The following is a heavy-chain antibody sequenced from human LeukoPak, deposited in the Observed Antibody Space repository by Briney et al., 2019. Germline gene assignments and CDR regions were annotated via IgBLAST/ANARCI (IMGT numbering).Heavy chain of an antibody. CDR2: IYHSGST. D-gene: IGHD6-13*01. Sequence: SQTLSLTCTVSGGSISSGGYYWSWLRQPPGKGLEWIGYIYHSGSTYYNPSLKSRVTISVDRSKNQFSLKLSSVTAADTAVYYCVGSIAAAGMSTAFDIWGQGTMVTVSS. CDR1: GGSISSGGYY. CDR3: VGSIAAAGMSTAFDI. J-gene: IGHJ3*02. V-gene: IGHV4-30-2*01.